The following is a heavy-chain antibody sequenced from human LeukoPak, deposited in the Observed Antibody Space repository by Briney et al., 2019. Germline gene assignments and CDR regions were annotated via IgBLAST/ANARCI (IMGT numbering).Heavy chain of an antibody. D-gene: IGHD3-22*01. CDR2: IRYDGSNK. V-gene: IGHV3-30*02. J-gene: IGHJ4*02. CDR3: AKQVVVITTLELGPTGPGDY. Sequence: PGMSLRLSCAASGFPFSSYGMHWVRQAPGKGLEWVAFIRYDGSNKYYADSVKGRFTISRDNSKNTLYLQMNSLRAEDTAVYYCAKQVVVITTLELGPTGPGDYWGQGTLVTVSS. CDR1: GFPFSSYG.